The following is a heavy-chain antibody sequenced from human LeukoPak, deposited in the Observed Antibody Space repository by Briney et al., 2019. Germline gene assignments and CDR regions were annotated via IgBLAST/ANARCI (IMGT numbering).Heavy chain of an antibody. CDR2: INHSGST. Sequence: SETLSLTCAVNGGSFSGYYWGWIRQPPGKGLEWIGEINHSGSTNYNPSLKSRVTISVDTSKNQFSLKLSSVTAADTAVYYCARDRSSSSVRGDAFDIWGQGTMVTVSS. V-gene: IGHV4-34*01. CDR3: ARDRSSSSVRGDAFDI. D-gene: IGHD6-6*01. J-gene: IGHJ3*02. CDR1: GGSFSGYY.